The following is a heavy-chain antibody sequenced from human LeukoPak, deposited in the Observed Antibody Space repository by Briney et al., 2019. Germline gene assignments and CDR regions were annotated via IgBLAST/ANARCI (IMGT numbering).Heavy chain of an antibody. CDR3: AKVMAGGNRIAAAGTLDY. D-gene: IGHD6-13*01. Sequence: PRGSLRLSCAASGFTFSSYGMHWVRQAPGKGLEWVAFIRYDGSNKYYADSVKGRFTISRDNSKNTLYLQMNSLRAEDTAVYYCAKVMAGGNRIAAAGTLDYWGQGTLVTVSS. CDR2: IRYDGSNK. V-gene: IGHV3-30*02. J-gene: IGHJ4*02. CDR1: GFTFSSYG.